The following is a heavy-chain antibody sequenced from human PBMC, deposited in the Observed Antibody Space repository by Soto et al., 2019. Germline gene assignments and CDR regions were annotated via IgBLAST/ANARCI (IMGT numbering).Heavy chain of an antibody. CDR2: IIPIFGTA. D-gene: IGHD2-15*01. Sequence: QVQLVQSGAEVKKPGSSVKVSCKASGGTCSSYAISWVRQAHGQGLEWMGGIIPIFGTANYAQKFQGRVTITAEEDTSTAYMELSSLRSEDTAVYYCARARPRGYCSGGSCYYNWFDPWGQGTLVTVSS. CDR3: ARARPRGYCSGGSCYYNWFDP. CDR1: GGTCSSYA. J-gene: IGHJ5*02. V-gene: IGHV1-69*01.